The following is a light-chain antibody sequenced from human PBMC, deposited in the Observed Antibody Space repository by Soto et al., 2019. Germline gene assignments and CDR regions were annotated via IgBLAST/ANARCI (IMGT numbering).Light chain of an antibody. CDR1: SSDVGGYNY. J-gene: IGLJ1*01. CDR3: SSYTSSSIVVYV. CDR2: EVS. V-gene: IGLV2-14*01. Sequence: QSALTQPTSVSGSPGQSITISCTGTSSDVGGYNYVSWYQQHPGKAPKLMIYEVSNRPSGVSNRFSGSKSGNTASLTISGLQAEDEADYYCSSYTSSSIVVYVFGTGTKLTVL.